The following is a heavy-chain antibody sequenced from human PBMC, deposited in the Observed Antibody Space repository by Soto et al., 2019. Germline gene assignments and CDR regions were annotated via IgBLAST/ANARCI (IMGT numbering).Heavy chain of an antibody. D-gene: IGHD3-10*01. Sequence: PSETLSLTCSVSGGSINSAAHSWGRVRPSPGKGLRLLGYSYNSVSSYYNPHLQSRVTISVDRSKAQFYLTLTSVTAADTAVYFCARARYYHWRFDLWGLGTRVTVSS. V-gene: IGHV4-30-2*06. CDR1: GGSINSAAHS. CDR2: SYNSVSS. J-gene: IGHJ5*02. CDR3: ARARYYHWRFDL.